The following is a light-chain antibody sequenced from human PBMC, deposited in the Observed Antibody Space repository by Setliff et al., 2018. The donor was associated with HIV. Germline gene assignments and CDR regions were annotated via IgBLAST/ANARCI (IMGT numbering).Light chain of an antibody. J-gene: IGLJ1*01. CDR3: SSYRSGNIGV. CDR1: SSDVGGYNY. CDR2: DVR. V-gene: IGLV2-14*03. Sequence: QSALTQPASVSGSPGQSITISCTGTSSDVGGYNYVSWYQHFPGRTPKLIIYDVRNRPPGVSSRFSGSKSGNTASLTISGLRAEDEADYYCSSYRSGNIGVFGGGTKATVL.